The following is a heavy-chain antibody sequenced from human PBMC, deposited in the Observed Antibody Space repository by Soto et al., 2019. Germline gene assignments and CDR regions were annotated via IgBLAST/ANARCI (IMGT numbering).Heavy chain of an antibody. D-gene: IGHD2-21*02. J-gene: IGHJ5*02. Sequence: ASEKLCLPCTGSGGFPSRSSYFLGWIRQPPGKGLEWIGSIYYSGSTYYNPSLKSRVTISVDTSKNQFSLKLSSVTAADTAVYYCSRLRIGGDFADPWGQGTLVTVSS. V-gene: IGHV4-39*01. CDR3: SRLRIGGDFADP. CDR2: IYYSGST. CDR1: GGFPSRSSYF.